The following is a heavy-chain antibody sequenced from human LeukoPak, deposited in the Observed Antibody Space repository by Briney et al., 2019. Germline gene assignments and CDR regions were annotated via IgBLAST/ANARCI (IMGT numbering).Heavy chain of an antibody. CDR2: ITSSSTYI. CDR1: GFSFSNYN. CDR3: AKEGEDTVAGKYYYYYMDV. J-gene: IGHJ6*03. Sequence: PGGSLRLSCAASGFSFSNYNMNWVRQAPGKGLEWVSSITSSSTYIYYADSVKGRFTISRDNAKNSLYLQLNSLRAEDTAVYYCAKEGEDTVAGKYYYYYMDVWGKGTTVTISS. D-gene: IGHD5-12*01. V-gene: IGHV3-21*04.